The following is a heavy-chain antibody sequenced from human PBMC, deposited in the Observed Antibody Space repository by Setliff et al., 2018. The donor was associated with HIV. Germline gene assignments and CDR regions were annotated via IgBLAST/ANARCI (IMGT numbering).Heavy chain of an antibody. V-gene: IGHV3-23*01. CDR3: AKLREGHVYSQYDS. J-gene: IGHJ5*01. D-gene: IGHD2-21*01. CDR1: GFTLNTYA. Sequence: GGSLRLSCAASGFTLNTYAMNWVRQAPGKGLEWVSGISGSGGGTYYADSVKGRFTISRDNSQNALYLQMDSLRAEDTAVYHCAKLREGHVYSQYDSWGHGTLVTVSS. CDR2: ISGSGGGT.